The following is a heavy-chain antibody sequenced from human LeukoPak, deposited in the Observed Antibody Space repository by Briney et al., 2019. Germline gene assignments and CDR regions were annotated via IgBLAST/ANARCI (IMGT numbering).Heavy chain of an antibody. CDR1: GFTFSSYS. V-gene: IGHV3-48*01. CDR3: ASHYDSSGYYRFYFPFDY. D-gene: IGHD3-22*01. CDR2: ISSSSSTI. J-gene: IGHJ4*02. Sequence: GGSLRLSCAASGFTFSSYSMNWVRQAPGKGLEWVSYISSSSSTIYYADSVKGRFTISGDNAKNSLYLQMNSLRAEDTAVYYCASHYDSSGYYRFYFPFDYWGQGTLVTVSS.